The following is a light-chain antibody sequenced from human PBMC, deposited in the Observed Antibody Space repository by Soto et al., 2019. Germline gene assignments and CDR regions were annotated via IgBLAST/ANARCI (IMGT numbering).Light chain of an antibody. V-gene: IGLV2-14*03. CDR3: SSYTSSSTVV. Sequence: QSALTQPASVSGSPGQSITISCTGTSSDVGGYNYVSWYQQHPGKVPKLMIYDVSNRPSEVSNRFSGSKSGNTASLTISGLQAEDEADYYCSSYTSSSTVVFGGGTKLTVL. J-gene: IGLJ2*01. CDR1: SSDVGGYNY. CDR2: DVS.